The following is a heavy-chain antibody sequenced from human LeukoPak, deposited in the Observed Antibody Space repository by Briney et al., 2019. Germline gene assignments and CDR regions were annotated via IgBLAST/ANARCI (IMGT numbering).Heavy chain of an antibody. V-gene: IGHV1-2*02. CDR2: INPSSGGT. CDR1: GYSFIVYY. J-gene: IGHJ4*02. D-gene: IGHD4-17*01. CDR3: ATLYGDYVTSDY. Sequence: ASVKVSCKASGYSFIVYYIHWVRQARGQGLEWMGWINPSSGGTHYAQKFLGRVTMTRDTSISTAYMELSRLRSDDTAVYYCATLYGDYVTSDYWGLGTLVTVSS.